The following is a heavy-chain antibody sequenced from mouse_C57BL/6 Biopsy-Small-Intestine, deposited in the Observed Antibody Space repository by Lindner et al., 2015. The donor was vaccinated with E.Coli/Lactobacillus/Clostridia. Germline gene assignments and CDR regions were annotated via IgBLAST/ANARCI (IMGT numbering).Heavy chain of an antibody. V-gene: IGHV1-81*01. J-gene: IGHJ1*03. CDR1: GYTFTSYG. CDR3: ARPYYGSIYWYFDV. CDR2: IYPRSGNT. Sequence: VQLQESGAELARPGASVKLSCKASGYTFTSYGISWVKQRTGQGLEWIGEIYPRSGNTYYNEKFKGKATLTADKSSSTAYMELRSLTSEDSAVYFCARPYYGSIYWYFDVWGTGTTVTVSS. D-gene: IGHD1-1*01.